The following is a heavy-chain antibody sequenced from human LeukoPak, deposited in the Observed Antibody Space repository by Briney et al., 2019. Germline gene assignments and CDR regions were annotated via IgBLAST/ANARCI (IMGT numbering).Heavy chain of an antibody. Sequence: ASVKVSCKASGYTVTSYDINWVRQATGQGLEWMGWMNPNSGNTGYAQKFQGRVTMTRNTSISTAYMELSSLRSEDTAVYYCARDVAARPFYYYGMDVWGQGTTVTVSS. D-gene: IGHD6-6*01. CDR3: ARDVAARPFYYYGMDV. CDR2: MNPNSGNT. V-gene: IGHV1-8*01. CDR1: GYTVTSYD. J-gene: IGHJ6*02.